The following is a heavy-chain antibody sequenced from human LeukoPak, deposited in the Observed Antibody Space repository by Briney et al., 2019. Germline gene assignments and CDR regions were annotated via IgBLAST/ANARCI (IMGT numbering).Heavy chain of an antibody. CDR1: GGTFSSYA. CDR3: ARAYSNYNGMDV. V-gene: IGHV1-69*13. Sequence: ASVKVSCKASGGTFSSYAISWVRQAPGQGLEWMGGIIPIFGTANYAQKFQGRVTITADESTSTAYMELSSLRSEDTAVYYCARAYSNYNGMDVWGQGTTVTVSS. D-gene: IGHD4-11*01. J-gene: IGHJ6*02. CDR2: IIPIFGTA.